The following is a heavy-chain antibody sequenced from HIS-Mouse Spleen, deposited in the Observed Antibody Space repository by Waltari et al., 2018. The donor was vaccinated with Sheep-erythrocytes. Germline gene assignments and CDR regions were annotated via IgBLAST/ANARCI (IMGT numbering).Heavy chain of an antibody. V-gene: IGHV2-5*02. D-gene: IGHD3-3*01. J-gene: IGHJ5*02. CDR2: IYWDDDK. Sequence: QITLKESGPTLVKPTQTLTLTCTFSGFSLSTSGVGVGWIRQPPGKALEWLALIYWDDDKRYSPSLKRRLTITKETSKNQVVLTMTNMDPVDTATYYCAHVSENYDFWSGYYGYNWFDPWGQGTLVTVSS. CDR1: GFSLSTSGVG. CDR3: AHVSENYDFWSGYYGYNWFDP.